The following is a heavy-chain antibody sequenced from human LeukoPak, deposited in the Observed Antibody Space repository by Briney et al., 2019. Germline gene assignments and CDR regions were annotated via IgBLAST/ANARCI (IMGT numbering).Heavy chain of an antibody. CDR3: AKGPGDDY. Sequence: PGRSLRLSCAASGFTFDDHAMHWVRQAPGKGLEWVSGISWNSGSIGYADSVKGRFTISRDNAKNSLYLQMNSLRAEDTALYYCAKGPGDDYWGQGTLVTVSS. CDR2: ISWNSGSI. CDR1: GFTFDDHA. D-gene: IGHD2-2*01. J-gene: IGHJ4*02. V-gene: IGHV3-9*01.